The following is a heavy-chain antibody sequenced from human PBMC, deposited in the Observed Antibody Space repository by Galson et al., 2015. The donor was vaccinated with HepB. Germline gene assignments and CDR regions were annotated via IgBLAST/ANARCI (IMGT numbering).Heavy chain of an antibody. CDR2: ISYDGSDK. CDR3: ATYKYIDSGYVAHFNY. Sequence: SLRLSCAVSRFTFSSYGMHWVRQAPGKGLEWVAVISYDGSDKFYADSVKGRFTISRDNSKNTLYLQMNSLRTEDTAVYYCATYKYIDSGYVAHFNYWGQGTLVTVSS. D-gene: IGHD5-12*01. J-gene: IGHJ4*02. V-gene: IGHV3-30*03. CDR1: RFTFSSYG.